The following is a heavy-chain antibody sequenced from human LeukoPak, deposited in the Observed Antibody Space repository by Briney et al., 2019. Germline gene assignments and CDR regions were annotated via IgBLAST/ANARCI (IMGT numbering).Heavy chain of an antibody. Sequence: PSETLSLTCTVSGGSISSGGYYWSWIRQPPGKGLEWIGYIYHSGSTYYNPSLKSRVTISVDRSKNQFSLKLSSVTAADTAVYYCARFSYSSPMDVWGKGTTVTVSS. CDR2: IYHSGST. V-gene: IGHV4-30-2*01. CDR3: ARFSYSSPMDV. J-gene: IGHJ6*03. D-gene: IGHD6-13*01. CDR1: GGSISSGGYY.